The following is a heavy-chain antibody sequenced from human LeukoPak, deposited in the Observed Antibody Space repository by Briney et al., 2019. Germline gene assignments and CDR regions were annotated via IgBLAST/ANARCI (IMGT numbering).Heavy chain of an antibody. Sequence: PSETLSLTCTISGSSITSVSHYWGWIRQPPGKGLEWIGDIYYTGSTNYSPSLRSRVTMSVHTSENQFSLRLNSVTAVDTAVYYCARRWGNIVGVTYEYWGQGTLVTVSS. CDR1: GSSITSVSHY. V-gene: IGHV4-39*01. J-gene: IGHJ4*02. D-gene: IGHD3-16*01. CDR2: IYYTGST. CDR3: ARRWGNIVGVTYEY.